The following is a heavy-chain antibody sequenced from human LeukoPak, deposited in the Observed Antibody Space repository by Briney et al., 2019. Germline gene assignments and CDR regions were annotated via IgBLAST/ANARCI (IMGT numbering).Heavy chain of an antibody. V-gene: IGHV3-23*01. Sequence: GGSLRLSCAASGFTFRSCAMSWVRQAPGKGLEWVSAISGSGGTTYYADSVKGRFTISRDNAKNSLYLQMNSLRAEDTAVYYCAREVTPPARYRNYGSDYWGQGTLVTVSS. J-gene: IGHJ4*02. CDR3: AREVTPPARYRNYGSDY. CDR1: GFTFRSCA. CDR2: ISGSGGTT. D-gene: IGHD4-11*01.